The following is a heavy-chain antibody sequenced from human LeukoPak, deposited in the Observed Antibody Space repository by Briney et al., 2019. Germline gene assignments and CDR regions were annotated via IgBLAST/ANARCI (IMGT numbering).Heavy chain of an antibody. Sequence: ASVKVPCKASGGTFSSYAISWVRQAPGQGLEWMGGIIPIFGTANYAQKFQGRVTITADESTSTAYMELSSLRSEDTAVYYCARGQDYVDNWFDPWGQGTLVTVSS. CDR2: IIPIFGTA. V-gene: IGHV1-69*13. J-gene: IGHJ5*02. CDR3: ARGQDYVDNWFDP. CDR1: GGTFSSYA. D-gene: IGHD4-17*01.